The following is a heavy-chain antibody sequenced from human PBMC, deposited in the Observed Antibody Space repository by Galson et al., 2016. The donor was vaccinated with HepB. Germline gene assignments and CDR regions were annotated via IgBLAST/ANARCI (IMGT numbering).Heavy chain of an antibody. CDR1: GGTFSTYV. CDR3: ARDLRGFGLGAPFDP. J-gene: IGHJ5*02. V-gene: IGHV1-69*13. CDR2: IISIFDTA. Sequence: SVKVSCKASGGTFSTYVISWVRQAPGQGLEWMGGIISIFDTANYAQKFQGRVTMTADESTSTAYMELSSLTFEDTAVYYCARDLRGFGLGAPFDPWGQGTLVSVSS. D-gene: IGHD1-26*01.